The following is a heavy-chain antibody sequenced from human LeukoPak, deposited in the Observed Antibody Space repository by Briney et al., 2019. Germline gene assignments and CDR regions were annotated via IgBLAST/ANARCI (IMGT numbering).Heavy chain of an antibody. CDR3: ARLLLESSPPNDY. CDR2: ISSSGSTI. Sequence: PGGSLRLSCAASGFTFSSYEMNWVRQAPGKGLAWVSYISSSGSTIYYADSVKGRFTISRDNAKNSLYLQMNSLRAEDTAVYYCARLLLESSPPNDYWGQGTLVTVSP. CDR1: GFTFSSYE. J-gene: IGHJ4*02. V-gene: IGHV3-48*03. D-gene: IGHD3-3*01.